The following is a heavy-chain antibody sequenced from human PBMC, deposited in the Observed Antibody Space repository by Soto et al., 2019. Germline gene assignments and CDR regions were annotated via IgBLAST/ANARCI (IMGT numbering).Heavy chain of an antibody. J-gene: IGHJ3*02. CDR1: GYVCTSWC. CDR3: ARDPHLVATIAVGAFDI. V-gene: IGHV1-18*01. D-gene: IGHD5-12*01. Sequence: APLKLAGSAAGYVCTSWCIMWLQHPTAQELEWMGWISDYNGNTNYAQKLQGRVTMNTDTSTSKAYMELRSLRSDDTAVYYCARDPHLVATIAVGAFDIWGQGTLVTV. CDR2: ISDYNGNT.